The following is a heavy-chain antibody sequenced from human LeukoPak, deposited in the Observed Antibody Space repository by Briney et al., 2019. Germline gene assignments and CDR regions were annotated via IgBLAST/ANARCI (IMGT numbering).Heavy chain of an antibody. Sequence: GGSLRLSCAASGFTFSNAWMSWVRQAPGRGLEWVGRIKSKTDGGTTDYAAPVKGRFTISRDDSKNTLYLQMNSLKTEDTAVYYCTTDPHVWGSYRYALLDYWGQGTLVTVSS. CDR3: TTDPHVWGSYRYALLDY. D-gene: IGHD3-16*02. CDR1: GFTFSNAW. V-gene: IGHV3-15*01. J-gene: IGHJ4*02. CDR2: IKSKTDGGTT.